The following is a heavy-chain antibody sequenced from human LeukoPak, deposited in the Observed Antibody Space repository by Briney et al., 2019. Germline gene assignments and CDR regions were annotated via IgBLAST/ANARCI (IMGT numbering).Heavy chain of an antibody. CDR2: ISYNGYT. D-gene: IGHD6-6*01. J-gene: IGHJ6*03. V-gene: IGHV4-39*07. CDR1: GDSITSSSYY. CDR3: ARGPRSPRGAARIRHRTYYMDV. Sequence: SETLSLTCSVSGDSITSSSYYWAWIRQPPGKGLEWVGSISYNGYTYFNPSLRSRVTISVDTSKNQFSLKLSSVTAADTAVYYCARGPRSPRGAARIRHRTYYMDVWGKGTTVTVSS.